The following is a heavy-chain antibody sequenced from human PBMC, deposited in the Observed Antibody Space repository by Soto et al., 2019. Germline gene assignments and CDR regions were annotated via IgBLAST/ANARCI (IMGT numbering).Heavy chain of an antibody. CDR2: IYPGDSDT. CDR1: GYSFTSYW. Sequence: GESLKISCKGSGYSFTSYWIGWVRQMPGKGLEWMGIIYPGDSDTRYSPSFQGQVTISAEKSISTAYLQGSSLKPSDPAMYHCALPVMKVAAAGPVVFDIWGQGKMVPVSS. J-gene: IGHJ3*02. V-gene: IGHV5-51*01. CDR3: ALPVMKVAAAGPVVFDI. D-gene: IGHD6-13*01.